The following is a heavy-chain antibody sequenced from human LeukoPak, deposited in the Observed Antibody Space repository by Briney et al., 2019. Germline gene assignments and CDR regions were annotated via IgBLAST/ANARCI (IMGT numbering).Heavy chain of an antibody. CDR3: ARVPVIVVVPAAFYYYYGMDV. J-gene: IGHJ6*02. CDR1: GFTFSGYD. Sequence: PGGSLRLSCAASGFTFSGYDMSWVRQAPGKGLEWVSYTSSSSSTIYYADSVKSRFTISRDNAKNSLYLQMNSLRAEDTAVYYCARVPVIVVVPAAFYYYYGMDVWGQGTTVTVSS. V-gene: IGHV3-48*04. CDR2: TSSSSSTI. D-gene: IGHD2-2*01.